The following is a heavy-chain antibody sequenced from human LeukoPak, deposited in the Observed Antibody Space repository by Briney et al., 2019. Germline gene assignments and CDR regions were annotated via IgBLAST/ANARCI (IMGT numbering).Heavy chain of an antibody. CDR3: ARFGDSSAGYFDY. CDR2: IYPGDSDT. Sequence: GESLKISCKGSGYSFTSYWIGWVRQMPGKGMEWMGIIYPGDSDTRYSPSFQGQVTISADKSISAAYLQWSGLKASDTAMYYRARFGDSSAGYFDYWGQGTLVTVSS. J-gene: IGHJ4*02. CDR1: GYSFTSYW. D-gene: IGHD6-6*01. V-gene: IGHV5-51*01.